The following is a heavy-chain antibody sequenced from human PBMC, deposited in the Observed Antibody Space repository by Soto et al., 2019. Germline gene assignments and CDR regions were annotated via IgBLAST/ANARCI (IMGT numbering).Heavy chain of an antibody. J-gene: IGHJ6*03. CDR1: GGSISSYY. Sequence: SETRSLTCTVSGGSISSYYWSWIRQPPGKGLEWIGYIYYSGSTNYNPSLKSRVTISVDTSKNQFSLKLSSVTAADTAVYYCASVDTAMTSDYYYYYMDVWGKGTTVTVSS. D-gene: IGHD5-18*01. V-gene: IGHV4-59*01. CDR2: IYYSGST. CDR3: ASVDTAMTSDYYYYYMDV.